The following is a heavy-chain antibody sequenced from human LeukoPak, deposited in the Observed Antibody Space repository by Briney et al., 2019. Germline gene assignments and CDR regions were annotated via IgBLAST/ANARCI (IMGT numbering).Heavy chain of an antibody. CDR3: ARDLVSSWYSYYYYGMDV. Sequence: HAGGSLRLSCAASGFTFSSYAMHWVRQAPGKGLEWVAVISYDGSNKYYADSVKGRFTISRDNSKNTLYLQMNSLRAEDTAVYYCARDLVSSWYSYYYYGMDVWGQGTTVTVSS. CDR2: ISYDGSNK. D-gene: IGHD6-13*01. V-gene: IGHV3-30-3*01. J-gene: IGHJ6*02. CDR1: GFTFSSYA.